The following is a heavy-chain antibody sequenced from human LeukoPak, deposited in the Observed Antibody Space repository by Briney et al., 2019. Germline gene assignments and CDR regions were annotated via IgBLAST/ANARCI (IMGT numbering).Heavy chain of an antibody. CDR1: GYTFTSYG. CDR3: ARDAHSEFVVVPAAAYNWFDP. D-gene: IGHD2-2*01. Sequence: GASVKVSCKASGYTFTSYGISWVRQAPGQGLEWMGWISAYNGNTNYAQKLQGRVTMTTDTSTSTAYMELKSLRSDDTAVYYCARDAHSEFVVVPAAAYNWFDPWGQGTLVTVSS. J-gene: IGHJ5*02. CDR2: ISAYNGNT. V-gene: IGHV1-18*01.